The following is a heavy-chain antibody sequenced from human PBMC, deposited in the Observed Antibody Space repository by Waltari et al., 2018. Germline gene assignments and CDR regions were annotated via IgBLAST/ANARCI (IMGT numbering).Heavy chain of an antibody. CDR2: INPNDGVT. V-gene: IGHV1-2*02. CDR3: ARGAAVTSGTFGYTDV. CDR1: GYTFTGYY. D-gene: IGHD1-1*01. Sequence: QVQLVQSGAEVKKPGASVKVACKASGYTFTGYYMQWVRQAPGQGLEWMGWINPNDGVTRSEQNFQGRVTMTRDTSVSTAYMELRRVTSDDTAVYYCARGAAVTSGTFGYTDVWGKGTTVTISS. J-gene: IGHJ6*03.